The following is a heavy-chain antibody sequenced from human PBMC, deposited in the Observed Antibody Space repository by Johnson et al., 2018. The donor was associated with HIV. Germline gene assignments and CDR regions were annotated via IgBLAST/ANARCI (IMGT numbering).Heavy chain of an antibody. CDR3: AKDHTTHNYYGSGRPYDAFDL. J-gene: IGHJ3*01. Sequence: QVQLVESGGGVVQPGRSLRLSCVASRFTFSSYALHWVRQAPGKGLEWVAVISYDGSNKYYADSVKGRFTISRDNSKNTFYLQMNSLRGDDTAVYYCAKDHTTHNYYGSGRPYDAFDLWGQGTMVTVSS. V-gene: IGHV3-30*04. CDR1: RFTFSSYA. CDR2: ISYDGSNK. D-gene: IGHD3-10*01.